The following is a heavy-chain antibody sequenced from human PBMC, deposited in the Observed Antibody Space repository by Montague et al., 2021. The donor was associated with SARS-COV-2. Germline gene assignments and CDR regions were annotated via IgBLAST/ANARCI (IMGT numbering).Heavy chain of an antibody. CDR2: TVQSGNS. CDR1: GGSVSDTDYY. V-gene: IGHV4-39*01. J-gene: IGHJ4*02. CDR3: VIGSLTRGGFDK. D-gene: IGHD3-10*01. Sequence: SETLSLTCAVSGGSVSDTDYYWGWVRRPPGKGLEWLGTTVQSGNSFSNPSLKSRLSIFVHASMNEVSLSLASVTAADTAIFYCVIGSLTRGGFDKWGQGALVTVSS.